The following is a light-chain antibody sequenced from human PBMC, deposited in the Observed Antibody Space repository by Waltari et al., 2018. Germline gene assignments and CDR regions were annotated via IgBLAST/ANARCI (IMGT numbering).Light chain of an antibody. CDR1: QRVLYSSNNKNY. Sequence: DIVMTQAPDSRAVALGERATVNCKSSQRVLYSSNNKNYLSWYQQKPGPPPKLLISCASTRESGVPDRFSGSGSGTDFTLTLSSLQAADVAVYYCPHYYRTPRTFGQGTKVEIK. J-gene: IGKJ1*01. CDR2: CAS. CDR3: PHYYRTPRT. V-gene: IGKV4-1*01.